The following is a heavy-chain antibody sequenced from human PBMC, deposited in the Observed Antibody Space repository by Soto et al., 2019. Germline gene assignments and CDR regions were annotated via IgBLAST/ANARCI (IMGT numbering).Heavy chain of an antibody. J-gene: IGHJ6*02. CDR3: ARDPPHCTNGVCPYYYYGMYV. Sequence: SVKVSCKASGGTFSSYAISWVRQAPGQGLEWMGGIIPIFGTANYAQKFQGRVTITADESTSTAYMKLSSLRSEDTAVYYCARDPPHCTNGVCPYYYYGMYVWGQGTTVTVSS. D-gene: IGHD2-8*01. V-gene: IGHV1-69*13. CDR2: IIPIFGTA. CDR1: GGTFSSYA.